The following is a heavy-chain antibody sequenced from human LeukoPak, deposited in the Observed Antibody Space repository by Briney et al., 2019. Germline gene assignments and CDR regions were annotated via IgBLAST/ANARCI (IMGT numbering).Heavy chain of an antibody. D-gene: IGHD4-4*01. J-gene: IGHJ4*02. V-gene: IGHV3-48*01. CDR1: GFTFSIYS. CDR2: ISGSSSTI. CDR3: ANPPGPYSRSDY. Sequence: GGSLRLSCAASGFTFSIYSMNWVRQAPGKGLEWVSYISGSSSTIYYADSVKGRFTISRDNSKNTLYLQMNSLRAEDTAVYYCANPPGPYSRSDYWGQGTLVTVSS.